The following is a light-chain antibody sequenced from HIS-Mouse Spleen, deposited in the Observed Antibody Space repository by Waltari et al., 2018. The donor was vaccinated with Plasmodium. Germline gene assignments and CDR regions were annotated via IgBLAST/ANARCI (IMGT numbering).Light chain of an antibody. Sequence: SYELTQPPSVSVSPGQTARNTCSGDALPKKYAYWDQQKSGQDPVLGSYEDSKRTSGIPERFSGSSSGTMATLTISGAQVEDEADYYCYSTDSSGNHRVFGGGTKLTVL. CDR2: EDS. CDR1: ALPKKY. CDR3: YSTDSSGNHRV. J-gene: IGLJ3*02. V-gene: IGLV3-10*01.